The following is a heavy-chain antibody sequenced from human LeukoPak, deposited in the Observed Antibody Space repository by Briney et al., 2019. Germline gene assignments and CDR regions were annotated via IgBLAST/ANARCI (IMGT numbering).Heavy chain of an antibody. D-gene: IGHD6-13*01. CDR3: ARGRGCSSICYPAY. CDR1: GYAFTNYW. CDR2: IYPGDSDT. J-gene: IGHJ4*02. Sequence: GESLKISCKGSGYAFTNYWLGWVRQMPVKGLEWMGIIYPGDSDTRYSPTFQGQVTISVDKSTSTAYLQWSSLKASDSAMYYCARGRGCSSICYPAYWGQGTLVAVSS. V-gene: IGHV5-51*01.